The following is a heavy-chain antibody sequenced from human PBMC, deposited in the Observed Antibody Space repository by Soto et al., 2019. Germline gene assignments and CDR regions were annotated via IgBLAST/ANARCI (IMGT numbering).Heavy chain of an antibody. CDR2: IYYSGST. CDR1: GGSISSYY. D-gene: IGHD3-22*01. CDR3: ARHWYYYDSSGYGYYFDY. Sequence: PSETLSLTCTVSGGSISSYYWSWIRQPPGKGLEWIGYIYYSGSTNYNPSLKSRVTISVDTSKNQFSLKLSSVTAADTAVYYCARHWYYYDSSGYGYYFDYWGQGTLVTVSS. J-gene: IGHJ4*02. V-gene: IGHV4-59*08.